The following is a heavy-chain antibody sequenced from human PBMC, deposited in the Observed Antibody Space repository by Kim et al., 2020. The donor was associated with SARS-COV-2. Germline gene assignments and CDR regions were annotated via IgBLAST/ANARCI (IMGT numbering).Heavy chain of an antibody. V-gene: IGHV3-11*06. D-gene: IGHD5-12*01. CDR3: AREGDGYNFPYYDGMDV. J-gene: IGHJ6*02. Sequence: VKDRFTISRDDAKNSLYLQMNSLRAEDTAVYYCAREGDGYNFPYYDGMDVWGQGTTVTVSS.